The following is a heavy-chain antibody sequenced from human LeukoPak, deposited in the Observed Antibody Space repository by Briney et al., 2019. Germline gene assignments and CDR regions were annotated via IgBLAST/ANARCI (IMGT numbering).Heavy chain of an antibody. CDR2: ISSSSSYI. V-gene: IGHV3-21*01. J-gene: IGHJ3*02. CDR1: GFTFSSYS. D-gene: IGHD5-18*01. Sequence: NSGGSLRLSCAASGFTFSSYSMNWVRQAPGEGLEWVSSISSSSSYIYYAASVKGRFTISRDNATNSLSLQMNSLRAEDTAVYYCARDCDTAMVDDAFDIWGQGTMVTVSS. CDR3: ARDCDTAMVDDAFDI.